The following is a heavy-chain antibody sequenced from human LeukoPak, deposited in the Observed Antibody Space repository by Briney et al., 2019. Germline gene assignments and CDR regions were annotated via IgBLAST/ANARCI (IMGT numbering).Heavy chain of an antibody. CDR1: GYIFTSYG. J-gene: IGHJ3*02. Sequence: ASVKVSCKASGYIFTSYGISWVRQAPGQGLEWMGWISAYNGNTNYAQTLQGRVTMTTDTSTSTAYMELSRLRSDDTAVYYCARDTGDAFDIWGQGTMVTVSS. CDR3: ARDTGDAFDI. CDR2: ISAYNGNT. V-gene: IGHV1-18*01. D-gene: IGHD2-8*02.